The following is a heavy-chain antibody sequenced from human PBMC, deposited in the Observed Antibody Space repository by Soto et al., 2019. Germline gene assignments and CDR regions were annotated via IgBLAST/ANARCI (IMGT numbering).Heavy chain of an antibody. CDR2: IYSGGYT. J-gene: IGHJ4*02. CDR3: AYTLQWAVAGTIDY. Sequence: PGGSLRLSCAASGFTVSSSYMSWVRQAPGQGLEWVSLIYSGGYTYYADSVRGRFTISRDNSKNTLFLQMNSLRAEDTALYYCAYTLQWAVAGTIDYWGQGTLVTVSS. D-gene: IGHD6-19*01. CDR1: GFTVSSSY. V-gene: IGHV3-66*01.